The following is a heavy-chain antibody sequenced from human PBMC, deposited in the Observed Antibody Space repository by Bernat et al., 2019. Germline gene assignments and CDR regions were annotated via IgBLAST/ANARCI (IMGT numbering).Heavy chain of an antibody. V-gene: IGHV3-9*01. CDR3: AKDRRRWAVDVNFVAFDI. Sequence: EVHLVESGGGLVQPGSSLRLSCSASGFTFDDYAMYWVRQAPGKCLEWVSGISWNSGSIDYADSVKGRFTISRDNAKNSLYLQMNSLRAEDTAVYYGAKDRRRWAVDVNFVAFDIWGQGKMVNV. D-gene: IGHD6-19*01. CDR2: ISWNSGSI. CDR1: GFTFDDYA. J-gene: IGHJ3*02.